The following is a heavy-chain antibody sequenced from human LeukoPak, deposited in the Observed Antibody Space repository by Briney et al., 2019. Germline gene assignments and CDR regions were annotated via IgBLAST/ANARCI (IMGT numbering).Heavy chain of an antibody. V-gene: IGHV1-2*02. D-gene: IGHD2-21*02. J-gene: IGHJ6*03. CDR2: INPNSGGT. CDR1: GYTFTGYY. CDR3: ARVVTASHYYYYMDV. Sequence: ASVKVSCKASGYTFTGYYMHWVRQAPGQGLEWMGWINPNSGGTNYAQKFQGRVTMTRDTSISTAYMELSRLRSDDTAVYYCARVVTASHYYYYMDVWGKGTTVTVSS.